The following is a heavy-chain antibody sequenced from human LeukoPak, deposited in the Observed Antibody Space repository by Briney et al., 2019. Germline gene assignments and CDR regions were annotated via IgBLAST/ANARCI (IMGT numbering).Heavy chain of an antibody. CDR1: GFTFSSYG. V-gene: IGHV3-33*01. J-gene: IGHJ4*02. Sequence: GGSLRLSCAASGFTFSSYGIHWVRQAPGKGLEWVALIWYDGSNKWYADSVKGRFTVSRDNSKNTLHLQMNSLRAEDTAAYFCVRGSSAYYDFWGQGTLVTVSS. D-gene: IGHD3-10*01. CDR3: VRGSSAYYDF. CDR2: IWYDGSNK.